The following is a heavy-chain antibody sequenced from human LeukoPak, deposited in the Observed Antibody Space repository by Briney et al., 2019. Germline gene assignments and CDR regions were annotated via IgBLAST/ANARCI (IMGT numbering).Heavy chain of an antibody. CDR2: IIPIFGTA. Sequence: ASVKVSCKASGGTFSSYAICWVRQAPGQGLEWMGGIIPIFGTANYAQKFQGRVTITADESTSTAYMELSSLRSEDTAVYYCARGGDYGDYVNWFDPWGQGTLVTVSS. CDR1: GGTFSSYA. D-gene: IGHD4-17*01. J-gene: IGHJ5*02. V-gene: IGHV1-69*13. CDR3: ARGGDYGDYVNWFDP.